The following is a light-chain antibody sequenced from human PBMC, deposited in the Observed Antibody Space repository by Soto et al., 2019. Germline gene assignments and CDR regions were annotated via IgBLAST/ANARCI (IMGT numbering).Light chain of an antibody. CDR1: SSDGGGYNS. J-gene: IGLJ1*01. CDR2: DVT. CDR3: SSSTSRITYV. Sequence: QSALTQPASVSGSPGQSVTISCTGTSSDGGGYNSVSWYRQDPGKAPKLMIYDVTNRPSGVSNRFSGSKSGNTASLTISGLQAEEEADYYCSSSTSRITYVFGTGTKVTVL. V-gene: IGLV2-14*01.